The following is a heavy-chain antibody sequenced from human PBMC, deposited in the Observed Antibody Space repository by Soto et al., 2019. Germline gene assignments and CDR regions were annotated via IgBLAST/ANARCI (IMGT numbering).Heavy chain of an antibody. Sequence: QVQLVESGGGVVQPGRSLRLSCAASGFTFSSYGMHWVRQAPGKGLEWVAVIWYDGSNKYYADSVKGRFTISRDNSKNTLYLQMNRLRAEDTAVYYCARDRYSGSYWGDYWGQGTLVTVSS. CDR1: GFTFSSYG. J-gene: IGHJ4*02. V-gene: IGHV3-33*01. CDR2: IWYDGSNK. CDR3: ARDRYSGSYWGDY. D-gene: IGHD1-26*01.